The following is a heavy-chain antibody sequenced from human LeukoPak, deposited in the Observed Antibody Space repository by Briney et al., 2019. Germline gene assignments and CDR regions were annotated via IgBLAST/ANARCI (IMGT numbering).Heavy chain of an antibody. CDR3: ARVGAAAGRDYYYYMDV. V-gene: IGHV4-38-2*01. CDR2: IYHTGST. J-gene: IGHJ6*03. Sequence: PSETLSLTCAVSDYSISSGYYWGWIRQSPEKGLEWIGSIYHTGSTSYNPSLKSRATISVDTSRNQFSLRLSSVTAADTAVYYCARVGAAAGRDYYYYMDVWGKGTTVTVSS. D-gene: IGHD6-13*01. CDR1: DYSISSGYY.